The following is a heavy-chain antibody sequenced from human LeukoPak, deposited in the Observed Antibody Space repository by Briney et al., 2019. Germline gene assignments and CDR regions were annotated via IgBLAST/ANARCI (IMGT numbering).Heavy chain of an antibody. Sequence: GESLQISCMGSGYSFTNYWIGWVRQMPGKGLEWMGIIYPGDSDTRYSPSFQGQVIISADMSISTAYLQWSSLKASDTAMYCCARLYGSGSYTSKWIDFWGQGTLVTVSS. D-gene: IGHD3-10*01. CDR1: GYSFTNYW. CDR2: IYPGDSDT. J-gene: IGHJ4*02. CDR3: ARLYGSGSYTSKWIDF. V-gene: IGHV5-51*01.